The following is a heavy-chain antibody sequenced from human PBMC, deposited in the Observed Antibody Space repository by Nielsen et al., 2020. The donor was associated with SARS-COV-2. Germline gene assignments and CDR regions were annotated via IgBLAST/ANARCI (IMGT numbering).Heavy chain of an antibody. Sequence: GGSLRLSCAASGFTVSSNYMSWVRQAPGKGLEWVSVIYSGGSTYYADSVKGRFTISRDNAKNSLYLQMNSLRAEDTAVYYCARVLGSSWSRYGMDVWGQGTTVTVSS. CDR1: GFTVSSNY. J-gene: IGHJ6*02. CDR2: IYSGGST. V-gene: IGHV3-53*01. D-gene: IGHD6-13*01. CDR3: ARVLGSSWSRYGMDV.